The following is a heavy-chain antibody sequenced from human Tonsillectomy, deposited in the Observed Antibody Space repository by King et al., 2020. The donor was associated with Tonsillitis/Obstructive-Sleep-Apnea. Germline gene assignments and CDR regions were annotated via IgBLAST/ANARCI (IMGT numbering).Heavy chain of an antibody. Sequence: VQLVESGGGLVQPGRSLRLSCAASGFTFDEYAMHWVRQAPGKGLEWVSGISWNSGSIGYADSVKGRFTISRDNAKNSLYLQMNSLRAEDTALYYCAKGDSSGYYYVDYWGQGTLVTVSS. CDR1: GFTFDEYA. D-gene: IGHD3-22*01. CDR2: ISWNSGSI. V-gene: IGHV3-9*01. J-gene: IGHJ4*02. CDR3: AKGDSSGYYYVDY.